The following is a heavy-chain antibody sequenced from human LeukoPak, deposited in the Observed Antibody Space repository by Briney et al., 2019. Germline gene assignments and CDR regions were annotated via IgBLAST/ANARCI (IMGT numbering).Heavy chain of an antibody. CDR1: GGSISSYY. V-gene: IGHV4-59*01. CDR2: IYYSGST. Sequence: PSETLSLTCTVSGGSISSYYWSWIRQPPGKGLEWIAYIYYSGSTNYNPSLKSRVTISLDTSKNQFFLKLSSVTAADTAIYYCARVGGYNDAFDIRGQGTMVTVSS. D-gene: IGHD5-24*01. CDR3: ARVGGYNDAFDI. J-gene: IGHJ3*02.